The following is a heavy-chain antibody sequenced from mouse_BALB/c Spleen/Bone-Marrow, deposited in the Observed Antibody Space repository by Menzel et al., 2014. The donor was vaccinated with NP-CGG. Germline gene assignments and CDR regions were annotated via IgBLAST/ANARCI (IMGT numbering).Heavy chain of an antibody. Sequence: QVQLKQSGAELVRPGSSVKISCKASGYAFSTYWMNWVKQRPGQGLEWIGQIYPGDGDTNYNEKFKGKATLTADKSSSTAYIQLSSLTSEDSAVYFCARVGFSFDYWGQGTPLTVSS. CDR1: GYAFSTYW. V-gene: IGHV1-80*01. CDR3: ARVGFSFDY. D-gene: IGHD3-1*01. CDR2: IYPGDGDT. J-gene: IGHJ2*01.